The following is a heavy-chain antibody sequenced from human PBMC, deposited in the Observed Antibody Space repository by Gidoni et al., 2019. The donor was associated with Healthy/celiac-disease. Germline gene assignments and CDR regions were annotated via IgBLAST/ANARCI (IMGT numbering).Heavy chain of an antibody. J-gene: IGHJ6*02. V-gene: IGHV1-69-2*01. D-gene: IGHD3-10*01. CDR2: VDPEDGET. Sequence: EVQLVQSGAEVKKPGATVKISCKVSGYTFTDYYMHWVQQAPGKGLEWMGLVDPEDGETIYAEKFQGRVTITADTSTDTAYMELSSLRSEDTAVYYCATARAAQRQYITMVRGVLQRGYYYGMDVWGQGTTVTVSS. CDR3: ATARAAQRQYITMVRGVLQRGYYYGMDV. CDR1: GYTFTDYY.